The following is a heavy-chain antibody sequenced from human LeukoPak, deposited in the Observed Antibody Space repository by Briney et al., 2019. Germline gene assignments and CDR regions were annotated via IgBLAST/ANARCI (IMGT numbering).Heavy chain of an antibody. V-gene: IGHV4-61*02. CDR3: ARESFSSSWYWWFDP. D-gene: IGHD6-13*01. CDR2: IYTSGST. CDR1: GGSISSGSYY. J-gene: IGHJ5*02. Sequence: SETLSLTCTVSGGSISSGSYYWSWIRQPAGKGLEWIGRIYTSGSTNYNPSLKSRVTIPVDTSKNQFSLKLSSVTAADTAVYYCARESFSSSWYWWFDPWGQGTLVTVSS.